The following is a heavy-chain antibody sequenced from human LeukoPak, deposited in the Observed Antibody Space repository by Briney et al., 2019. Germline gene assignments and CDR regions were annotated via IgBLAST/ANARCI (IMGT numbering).Heavy chain of an antibody. Sequence: GASVKVSCKASGYTFTGYYMHWVRQAPGQGLEWMGRINPNGGGTNYAQKFQGRVTMTRDTSISTAYMELSRLRSDDTAVYYCARARSANLVLLDYWGQGTLVTVSS. CDR2: INPNGGGT. D-gene: IGHD1-14*01. V-gene: IGHV1-2*06. CDR3: ARARSANLVLLDY. CDR1: GYTFTGYY. J-gene: IGHJ4*02.